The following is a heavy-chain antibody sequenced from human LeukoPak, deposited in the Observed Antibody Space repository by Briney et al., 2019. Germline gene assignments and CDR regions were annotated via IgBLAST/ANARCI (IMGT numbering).Heavy chain of an antibody. CDR2: IYYSGST. CDR3: ARDHFERYGDYQEYYFDY. D-gene: IGHD4-17*01. V-gene: IGHV4-31*03. Sequence: SQTLSLTCTVSGGSISSGGYCWSWIRQHPGKGLEWFGYIYYSGSTYYNPSLKSRVTISVDTSKNQFSLKLSSVTAADTAVYYCARDHFERYGDYQEYYFDYWGQGTLVTVSS. CDR1: GGSISSGGYC. J-gene: IGHJ4*02.